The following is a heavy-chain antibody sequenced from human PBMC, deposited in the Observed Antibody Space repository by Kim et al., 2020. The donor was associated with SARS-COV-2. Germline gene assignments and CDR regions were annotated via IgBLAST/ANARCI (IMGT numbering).Heavy chain of an antibody. Sequence: SETLSLTCVVYGGPLSGYSWNWIRQPPGKGLEWIGNINHQRSANYNPSLKRRVTISVDTSKNQFSLEVDMVTAADTGVYYCARGDSSMWYGGVDYYFGM. CDR1: GGPLSGYS. D-gene: IGHD6-13*01. CDR2: INHQRSA. V-gene: IGHV4-34*01. J-gene: IGHJ6*01. CDR3: ARGDSSMWYGGVDYYFGM.